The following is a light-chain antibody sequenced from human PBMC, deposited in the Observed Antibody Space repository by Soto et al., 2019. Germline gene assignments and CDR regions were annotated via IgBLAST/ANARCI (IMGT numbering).Light chain of an antibody. J-gene: IGLJ2*01. CDR3: SSYTSSITLV. V-gene: IGLV2-14*01. CDR2: DVN. CDR1: SSDVGGYNY. Sequence: QSALTQPASVSGSPGQSITISCTGTSSDVGGYNYVSWYQQHPGKAPKLMIYDVNNRPSGVSNRFSGSKSGNTASLTISGIQAEDEGDYYCSSYTSSITLVFGGGPKLTVL.